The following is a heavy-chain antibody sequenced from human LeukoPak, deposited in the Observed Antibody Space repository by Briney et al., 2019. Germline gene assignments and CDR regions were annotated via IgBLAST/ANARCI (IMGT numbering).Heavy chain of an antibody. CDR2: IHYSGTT. CDR1: GVSIRGSNYY. CDR3: ARDSGWYYMDV. J-gene: IGHJ6*03. Sequence: KPSETLSLTCNVSGVSIRGSNYYWGLIRQPPGKGLQWIGSIHYSGTTYYNPSLKSRVTMSVDTSKNQFSLKLSSVTAADTAVYYCARDSGWYYMDVWGKGTTVTISS. V-gene: IGHV4-39*07. D-gene: IGHD6-19*01.